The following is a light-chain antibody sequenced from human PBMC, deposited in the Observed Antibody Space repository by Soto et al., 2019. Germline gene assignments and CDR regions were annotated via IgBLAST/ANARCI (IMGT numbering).Light chain of an antibody. J-gene: IGLJ1*01. CDR2: EVN. CDR3: SSCTSSSTLLYV. V-gene: IGLV2-14*01. CDR1: SSDVDNYGY. Sequence: QSVLTQPPSASGSPGQSVTISCTGISSDVDNYGYVSWFQQHPGKAPRLMIYEVNNRPSGVSNRFSGSKSGNTASLTISGLQAEDEADYYCSSCTSSSTLLYVFGTGTKLTVL.